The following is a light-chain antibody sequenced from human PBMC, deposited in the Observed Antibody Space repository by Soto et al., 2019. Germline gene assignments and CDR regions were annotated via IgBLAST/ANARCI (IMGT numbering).Light chain of an antibody. J-gene: IGLJ2*01. Sequence: QSVLTQPPSAAGTPGQRVTISGSGSSSNVGGNAVSWYQQLPGTAPKLLIYNNNERPSGGPDRFSGSKSGTSASLAISGLESEDEADYCCAAWDDSLSTVVFGGGTKLTVL. CDR2: NNN. V-gene: IGLV1-44*01. CDR1: SSNVGGNA. CDR3: AAWDDSLSTVV.